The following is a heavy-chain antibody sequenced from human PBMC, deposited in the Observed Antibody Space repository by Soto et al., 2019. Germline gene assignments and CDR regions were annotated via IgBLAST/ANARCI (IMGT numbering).Heavy chain of an antibody. V-gene: IGHV3-74*01. CDR1: GFTFCTYW. D-gene: IGHD1-26*01. Sequence: GGSLRLSCAASGFTFCTYWMNWVRQAPGKGLVWVSLINPDGSTTTYADSVKGRFTISRDNAKDTVYLQMNSLRVDDTAVYYCARDLRGSPDYWGQGTVVTVSS. CDR2: INPDGSTT. CDR3: ARDLRGSPDY. J-gene: IGHJ4*02.